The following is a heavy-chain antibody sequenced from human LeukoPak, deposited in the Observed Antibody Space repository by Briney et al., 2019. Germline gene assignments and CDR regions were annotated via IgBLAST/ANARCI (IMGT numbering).Heavy chain of an antibody. Sequence: YPGGSLRLSCAASGFTFSSYAISWVRQAPGKGLEWVSCISTTSSYIFYADSVRGRFTISRDNAKNSLYLQMDSLRAEDTAVYYCARGGIITSYAFEIWGQGTMVTVSS. V-gene: IGHV3-21*01. CDR3: ARGGIITSYAFEI. J-gene: IGHJ3*02. CDR1: GFTFSSYA. CDR2: ISTTSSYI. D-gene: IGHD1-26*01.